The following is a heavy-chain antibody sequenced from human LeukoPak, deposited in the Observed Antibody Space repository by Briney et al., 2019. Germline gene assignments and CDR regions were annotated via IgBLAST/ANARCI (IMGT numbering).Heavy chain of an antibody. CDR2: IYTSGST. CDR1: GGSISSYY. J-gene: IGHJ4*02. V-gene: IGHV4-4*07. CDR3: ARDRLEYYFDY. D-gene: IGHD5-24*01. Sequence: SETLSLTCTVSGGSISSYYWSWIRQPAGKGLEWIGRIYTSGSTNYNPSLKSRVTISVDKTKNQFSLKLSSVTAADTAVYYCARDRLEYYFDYWGQGTLVTVPS.